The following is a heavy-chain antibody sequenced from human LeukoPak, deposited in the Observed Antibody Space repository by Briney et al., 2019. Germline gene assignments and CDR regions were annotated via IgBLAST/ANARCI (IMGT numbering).Heavy chain of an antibody. V-gene: IGHV4-38-2*02. Sequence: SETLSLTCTVSGYSISSGYYWGWIRQPPGKGLEWIGSIYHSGSTYYNPSLKSRVTISVDTSKNQFSLKLSSVTAADTAVYYCARVEMATMPNFDYWGQGTLVTVSS. CDR2: IYHSGST. J-gene: IGHJ4*02. D-gene: IGHD5-24*01. CDR3: ARVEMATMPNFDY. CDR1: GYSISSGYY.